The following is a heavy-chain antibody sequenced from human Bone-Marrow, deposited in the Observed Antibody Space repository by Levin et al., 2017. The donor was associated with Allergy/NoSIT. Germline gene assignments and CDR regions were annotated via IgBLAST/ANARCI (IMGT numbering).Heavy chain of an antibody. CDR2: ISYDGSTN. Sequence: GGSLRLSCAASGFTFRTYAMHWVRQAPGKGLEWVAVISYDGSTNFYADSVRGRFTISRDNFKNTLYLQLNSLRTEDTALYYCAREGFSNYYYFDYWGQGTLVTVSS. D-gene: IGHD3-10*01. J-gene: IGHJ4*02. CDR3: AREGFSNYYYFDY. CDR1: GFTFRTYA. V-gene: IGHV3-30-3*01.